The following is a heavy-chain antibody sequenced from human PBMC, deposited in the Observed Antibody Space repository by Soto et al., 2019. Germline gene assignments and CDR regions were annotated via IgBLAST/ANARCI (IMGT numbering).Heavy chain of an antibody. V-gene: IGHV1-69*12. D-gene: IGHD3-22*01. Sequence: QVQLVQSGAEVKKPGSSVKVSCKTSGGTFSSYAISWVRQAPGQGLEWMGGIIPMFGTANYAQKFQGRVTITADASTSTAYMELSSLRSEDTAVYYCARSRANYYDSCGYYYSTFDYWGQGTLVTVSS. CDR1: GGTFSSYA. CDR3: ARSRANYYDSCGYYYSTFDY. J-gene: IGHJ4*02. CDR2: IIPMFGTA.